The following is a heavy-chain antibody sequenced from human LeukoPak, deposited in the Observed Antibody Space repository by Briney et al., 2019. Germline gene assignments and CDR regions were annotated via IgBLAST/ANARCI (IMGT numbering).Heavy chain of an antibody. V-gene: IGHV3-66*01. CDR3: ARAVGATGVDAFDI. Sequence: PGGSLRLSCAASGFSVSTYDMTWVRRAPGKGLEWVSIIYRGGSTYYAGSVKGRFTISRDNSKNTLDLRMNSLRVDEDSAVHYCARAVGATGVDAFDIWGQGTMVTVSS. CDR2: IYRGGST. CDR1: GFSVSTYD. D-gene: IGHD1-26*01. J-gene: IGHJ3*02.